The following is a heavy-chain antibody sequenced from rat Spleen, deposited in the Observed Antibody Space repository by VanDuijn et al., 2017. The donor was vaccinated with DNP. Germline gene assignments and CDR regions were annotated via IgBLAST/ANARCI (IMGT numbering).Heavy chain of an antibody. CDR3: ERLWDH. CDR1: GFIFSNYW. V-gene: IGHV5-31*01. Sequence: EVQLVESGGGPVQPGRSLKLSCVASGFIFSNYWMTWIRQAPGKGLEWVASITNTGDGSYYSDSVKGRFTISRDNAKSTLYLQMDSLRSEDTATYYCERLWDHWGQGVMVTVSS. CDR2: ITNTGDGS. J-gene: IGHJ2*01.